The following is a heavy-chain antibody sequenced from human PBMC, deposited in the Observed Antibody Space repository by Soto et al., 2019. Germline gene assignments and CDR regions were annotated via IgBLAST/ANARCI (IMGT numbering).Heavy chain of an antibody. J-gene: IGHJ6*03. Sequence: ASVKVSCKVSGYTLTELSMHGVRQAPGKGLEWMGGFDPEDGETIYAQKFQGRVTMTEDTSTSTAYMELRGLRSDDTAVYYCARVRQLVGYFYYYMDVWGKGTTVTVSS. D-gene: IGHD6-6*01. CDR3: ARVRQLVGYFYYYMDV. CDR2: FDPEDGET. V-gene: IGHV1-24*01. CDR1: GYTLTELS.